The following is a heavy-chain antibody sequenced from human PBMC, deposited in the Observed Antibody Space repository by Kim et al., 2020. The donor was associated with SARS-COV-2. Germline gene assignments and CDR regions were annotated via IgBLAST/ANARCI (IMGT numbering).Heavy chain of an antibody. CDR3: AKGSDNNWYYHSDY. Sequence: GGSLRLSCAASGFMFSKYVMSWVRQAPGKGLEWVSAIGGGGTSTQSADSVKGRFTVSRDNSKNTLYLQINSLRADDTAVYYCAKGSDNNWYYHSDYWGQGTPVTVSS. V-gene: IGHV3-23*01. D-gene: IGHD3-16*01. CDR2: IGGGGTST. J-gene: IGHJ4*02. CDR1: GFMFSKYV.